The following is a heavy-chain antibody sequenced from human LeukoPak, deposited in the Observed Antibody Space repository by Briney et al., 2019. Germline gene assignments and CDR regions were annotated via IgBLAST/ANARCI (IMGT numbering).Heavy chain of an antibody. Sequence: GGSLRLSCAASGFTFSSYSMNWVRQAPGKGLEWVSYIGSSDSTIYYADSVKGRFTISRDNGKNSLYLQMNSLRAEDTAVYYCARDGAVTNGRYFDYWGKGTTVTVSS. CDR2: IGSSDSTI. V-gene: IGHV3-48*01. CDR1: GFTFSSYS. J-gene: IGHJ4*03. CDR3: ARDGAVTNGRYFDY. D-gene: IGHD4-17*01.